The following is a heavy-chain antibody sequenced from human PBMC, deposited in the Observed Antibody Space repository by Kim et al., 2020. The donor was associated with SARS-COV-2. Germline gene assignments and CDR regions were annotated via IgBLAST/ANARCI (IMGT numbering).Heavy chain of an antibody. Sequence: GGSLRLSCAASGFTFSSYAMHWVRQAPGKGLEWVAVISYDGSNKYYADSVKGRFTISRDNSKNTLYLQMNSLRAEDTAVYYCARSLLYYGSGSAVNDYYMYVWGKGTTVTLS. CDR2: ISYDGSNK. D-gene: IGHD3-10*01. CDR3: ARSLLYYGSGSAVNDYYMYV. V-gene: IGHV3-30-3*01. CDR1: GFTFSSYA. J-gene: IGHJ6*03.